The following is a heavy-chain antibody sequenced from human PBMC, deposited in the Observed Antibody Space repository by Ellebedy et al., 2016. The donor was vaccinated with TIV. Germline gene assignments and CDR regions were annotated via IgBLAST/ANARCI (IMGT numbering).Heavy chain of an antibody. CDR3: AREIGAGPVVFQY. J-gene: IGHJ1*01. D-gene: IGHD6-19*01. CDR2: ISGYNVNT. CDR1: GYTFTSYG. V-gene: IGHV1-18*04. Sequence: AASVKVSCKAAGYTFTSYGVSWVRQAPGQGLEWMGWISGYNVNTNYAQKFQGRITMTKDTSTSTAYMEVRRLRSDDTAVYYCAREIGAGPVVFQYWGQGTLVIVSS.